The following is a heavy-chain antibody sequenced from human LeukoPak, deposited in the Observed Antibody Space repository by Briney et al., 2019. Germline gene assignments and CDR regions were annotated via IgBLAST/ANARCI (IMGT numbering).Heavy chain of an antibody. D-gene: IGHD3-10*01. CDR3: ARDPLITMVRGVPMDV. J-gene: IGHJ6*02. CDR2: ISYDGSNK. Sequence: GGSLRLSCAASGFTFSSYGMHWVRQAPGKGLEWVAVISYDGSNKYYADSVKGRFTISRDNSKNTLYLQMNSLRAEDTAVYYCARDPLITMVRGVPMDVWGQGTTVTVSS. CDR1: GFTFSSYG. V-gene: IGHV3-30*03.